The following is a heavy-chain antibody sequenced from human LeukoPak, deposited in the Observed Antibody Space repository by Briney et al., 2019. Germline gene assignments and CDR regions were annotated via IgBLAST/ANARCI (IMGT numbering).Heavy chain of an antibody. CDR3: ARAAAGTTGYCFDY. J-gene: IGHJ4*02. V-gene: IGHV4-61*01. CDR1: GGSVSSGSYY. D-gene: IGHD1-1*01. Sequence: SETLSLTCTVSGGSVSSGSYYWSWIRQPPGKGLVWIGYIYYSGSTNYNPSLKSRVTISVDTSKNQFSLKLSSVTAADAAVYYCARAAAGTTGYCFDYWGQGTLVTVSS. CDR2: IYYSGST.